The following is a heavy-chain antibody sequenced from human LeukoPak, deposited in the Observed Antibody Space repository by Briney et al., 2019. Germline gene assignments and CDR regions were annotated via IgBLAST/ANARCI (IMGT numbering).Heavy chain of an antibody. J-gene: IGHJ4*02. D-gene: IGHD6-13*01. CDR1: GGSISSYY. V-gene: IGHV4-59*12. CDR3: ARMQQQLVHPNYFDY. CDR2: IYYSGST. Sequence: PSETLSLTCTVSGGSISSYYWSWLRQPPGKGLEWIGYIYYSGSTNYNPSLKSRVTISVDTSKNQFSLKLSSVTAADTAVYYCARMQQQLVHPNYFDYWGQGTLVTVSS.